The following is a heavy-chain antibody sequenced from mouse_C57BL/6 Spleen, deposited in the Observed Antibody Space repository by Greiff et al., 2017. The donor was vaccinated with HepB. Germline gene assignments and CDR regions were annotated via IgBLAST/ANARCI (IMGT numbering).Heavy chain of an antibody. CDR1: GFTFSDYG. J-gene: IGHJ4*01. D-gene: IGHD3-2*02. CDR2: ISSGSSTI. CDR3: ARGASSGSMDY. Sequence: EVQLQESGGGLVKPGGSLKLSCAASGFTFSDYGMHWVRQAPEKGLEWVAYISSGSSTIYYADTVKGRFTISRDNAKNTLFLQMTSLRSEDTAMYYCARGASSGSMDYWGQGTSVTVSS. V-gene: IGHV5-17*01.